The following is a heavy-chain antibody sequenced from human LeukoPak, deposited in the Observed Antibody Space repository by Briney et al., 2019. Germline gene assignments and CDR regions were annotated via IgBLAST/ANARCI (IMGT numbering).Heavy chain of an antibody. CDR3: ARGAQLWLGLSDY. CDR2: IYYSGST. V-gene: IGHV4-59*01. Sequence: SETLSLTCTVSGGSISSYYWSWIRQPPGKGLEWIGYIYYSGSTNYNPSLKSRVTISVDTSKNQFSLKLSSVTAADTAVYYCARGAQLWLGLSDYWGQGTLVTVSS. J-gene: IGHJ4*02. D-gene: IGHD5-18*01. CDR1: GGSISSYY.